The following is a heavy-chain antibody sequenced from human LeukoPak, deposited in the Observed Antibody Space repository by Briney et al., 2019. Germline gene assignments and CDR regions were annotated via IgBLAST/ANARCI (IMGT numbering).Heavy chain of an antibody. Sequence: GRSLRLSCAASGFIFRSYGMHWVRQAPGKGLEWVAVLWYDGSNYNYADSVKGRFTISRDNSKNTLYLQMNSLRAEDTAVYYCATQGGYWGQGTLVTVSS. V-gene: IGHV3-33*01. D-gene: IGHD3-16*01. CDR1: GFIFRSYG. CDR3: ATQGGY. CDR2: LWYDGSNY. J-gene: IGHJ4*02.